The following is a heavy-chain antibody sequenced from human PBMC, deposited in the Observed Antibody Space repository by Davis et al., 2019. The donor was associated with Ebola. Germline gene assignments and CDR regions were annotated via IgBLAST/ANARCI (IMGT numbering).Heavy chain of an antibody. CDR3: ARDQGWLQLDAFDI. CDR2: IYHSGST. Sequence: SETLSLTCTVSGGSISSYFWSWIRQPPGKGLEWIGEIYHSGSTNYNPSLKSRVTISVDKSKNQFSLKLSSVTAADTAVYYCARDQGWLQLDAFDIWGQGTMVTVSS. D-gene: IGHD5-24*01. V-gene: IGHV4-59*12. CDR1: GGSISSYF. J-gene: IGHJ3*02.